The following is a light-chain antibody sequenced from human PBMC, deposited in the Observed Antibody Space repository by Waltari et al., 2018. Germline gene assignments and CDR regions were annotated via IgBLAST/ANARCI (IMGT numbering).Light chain of an antibody. CDR2: KVS. V-gene: IGKV2-30*02. Sequence: DVLLTQSPLSLPVALGQTASISCRSSQSLVHSDGETYLNWFHQRPGQSPRRLIYKVSNRDSGVPERFSGSVSGTDFTLKISRVEADDVGIYYCMQGTHWPPWTFGQGTKVEIK. CDR1: QSLVHSDGETY. J-gene: IGKJ1*01. CDR3: MQGTHWPPWT.